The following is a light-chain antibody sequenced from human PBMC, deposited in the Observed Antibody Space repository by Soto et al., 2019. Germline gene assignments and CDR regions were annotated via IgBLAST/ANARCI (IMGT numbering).Light chain of an antibody. CDR3: QSYDSSLTGV. CDR1: TSNIGADYD. CDR2: GNS. J-gene: IGLJ1*01. V-gene: IGLV1-40*01. Sequence: SGLTQPPSVSGAPGQRLTISCTGSTSNIGADYDVYWYQVLPGTAPKLLIYGNSIRPSGVPDRFSGSKSGTSASLAITGLQAEDEAEYYCQSYDSSLTGVFGTGTKVTVL.